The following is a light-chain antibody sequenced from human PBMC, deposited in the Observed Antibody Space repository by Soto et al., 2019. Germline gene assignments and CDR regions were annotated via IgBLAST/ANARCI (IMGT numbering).Light chain of an antibody. J-gene: IGLJ1*01. CDR2: SHN. CDR3: ATWDDSLSGRYV. Sequence: QTVVTQPPSASGAPGQRVTISCSGTSSNIGSYTVNWYQHLPGTAPKLLIFSHNQRPSGVPGRFSASKSGTSASLDISGLQSEDEGDYYCATWDDSLSGRYVFGTGTKLTVL. CDR1: SSNIGSYT. V-gene: IGLV1-44*01.